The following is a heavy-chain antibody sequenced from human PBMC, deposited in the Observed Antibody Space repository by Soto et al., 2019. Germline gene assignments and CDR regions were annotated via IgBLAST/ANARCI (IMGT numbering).Heavy chain of an antibody. CDR1: GFTFSSYG. CDR3: AKDLVGSLYRDYYYYYGMDV. J-gene: IGHJ6*02. CDR2: ISYDGSNK. V-gene: IGHV3-30*18. Sequence: GGSLRLSCAASGFTFSSYGMHWVRQAPGKGLEWVAVISYDGSNKYYADSVKGRFTISRDNSKNTLYLQMNSLRAEDTAVYYCAKDLVGSLYRDYYYYYGMDVWGQGTTVTVSS. D-gene: IGHD3-16*02.